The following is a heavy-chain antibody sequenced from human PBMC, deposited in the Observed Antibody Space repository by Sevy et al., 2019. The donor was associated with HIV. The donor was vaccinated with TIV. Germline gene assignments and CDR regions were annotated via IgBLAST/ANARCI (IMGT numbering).Heavy chain of an antibody. V-gene: IGHV3-7*03. CDR3: ARDSRGYSYGYADY. CDR2: IKQDGSEK. D-gene: IGHD5-18*01. CDR1: GFTFSSYW. J-gene: IGHJ4*02. Sequence: GGSLRLSCAASGFTFSSYWMSWVRQAPGKGLEWVANIKQDGSEKYYVYSVKGRFTISRDNAKNSLYLQMNSLRAEDTAVYYCARDSRGYSYGYADYWGQGTLVTVSS.